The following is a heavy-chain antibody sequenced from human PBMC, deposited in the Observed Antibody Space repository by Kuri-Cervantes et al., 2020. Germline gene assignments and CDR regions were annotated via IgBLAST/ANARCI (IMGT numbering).Heavy chain of an antibody. Sequence: SETLSLTCTVSGDSIRSYYWGWVRQPAGKGLEWIGRIYTSGITNYNPSLKSRVTISIDKSKNQFSLNLSSVTAADTAVYYCARHDPTSGSYYVAFDIWGQGTMVTVSS. V-gene: IGHV4-4*07. D-gene: IGHD1-26*01. CDR1: GDSIRSYY. J-gene: IGHJ3*02. CDR2: IYTSGIT. CDR3: ARHDPTSGSYYVAFDI.